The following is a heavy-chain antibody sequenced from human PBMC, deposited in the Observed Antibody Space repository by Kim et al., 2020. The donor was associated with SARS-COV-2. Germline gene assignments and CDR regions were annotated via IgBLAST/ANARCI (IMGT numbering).Heavy chain of an antibody. CDR3: ARDAVDCSSTSCYSGWTYYYYGMDV. CDR2: ISYDGSNK. J-gene: IGHJ6*02. D-gene: IGHD2-2*01. V-gene: IGHV3-33*05. CDR1: GFTFSSYG. Sequence: GGSLRLSCAASGFTFSSYGMHWVRQAPGKGLEWVAVISYDGSNKYYADSVKGRFTISRDNSKNTRYLQMNSLRAEDTAVYYCARDAVDCSSTSCYSGWTYYYYGMDVWGQGTTVTVSS.